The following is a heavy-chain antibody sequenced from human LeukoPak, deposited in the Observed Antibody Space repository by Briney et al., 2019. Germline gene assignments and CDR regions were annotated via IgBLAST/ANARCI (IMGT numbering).Heavy chain of an antibody. CDR1: GFTFSNYW. V-gene: IGHV3-74*01. Sequence: GGSLRLSCAASGFTFSNYWMHWVRHAPGKGLVWVSRFNSDGSSTGFADSVKGRFNISGDNAKNTLYLQMNSLRVEDTAVYYCAREPAVVGTGFDYWGQGTLVTVSS. CDR3: AREPAVVGTGFDY. CDR2: FNSDGSST. J-gene: IGHJ4*02. D-gene: IGHD6-19*01.